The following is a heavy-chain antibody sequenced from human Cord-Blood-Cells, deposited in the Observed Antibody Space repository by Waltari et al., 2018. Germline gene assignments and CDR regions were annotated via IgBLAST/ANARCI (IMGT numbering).Heavy chain of an antibody. Sequence: QVQLVQSGAEVKKPGASVKVSCKASGYTFTSYSMHWVRQAPGQGLEWMGIINPSGGSTSYAQKFQGRVTMTRDTSTSTVYMELSSLRSEDTAVYYCARGGWHDYGDYGGDYWGQGTLVTVSS. J-gene: IGHJ4*02. D-gene: IGHD4-17*01. CDR1: GYTFTSYS. CDR2: INPSGGST. CDR3: ARGGWHDYGDYGGDY. V-gene: IGHV1-46*01.